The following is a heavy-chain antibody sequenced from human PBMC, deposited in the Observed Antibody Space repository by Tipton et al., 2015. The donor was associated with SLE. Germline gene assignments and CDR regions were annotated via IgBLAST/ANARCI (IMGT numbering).Heavy chain of an antibody. Sequence: QLVQSGGGLVQPGGSLRLSCAASGFTVSSNYMSWVRQAPGKGLEWVSVIYSGGSTYYADSVKGRFTISRDNSKNTLYLQMNSLRAEDTAVYYCARDPSPEVYGSSAYFQHWGQGTLVTVSS. J-gene: IGHJ1*01. D-gene: IGHD6-6*01. CDR1: GFTVSSNY. CDR3: ARDPSPEVYGSSAYFQH. V-gene: IGHV3-66*02. CDR2: IYSGGST.